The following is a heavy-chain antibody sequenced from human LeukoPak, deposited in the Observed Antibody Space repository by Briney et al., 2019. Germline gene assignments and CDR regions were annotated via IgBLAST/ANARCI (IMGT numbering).Heavy chain of an antibody. CDR2: IYSGGST. D-gene: IGHD7-27*01. J-gene: IGHJ4*02. Sequence: HTGGSLRLSCAASGFTVSSNYMTWVRQAPGKGLEWVSVIYSGGSTYYADSLKGRFTISRDNSKNTLYLQMNSLRAEDTAVYYCALIPGLGNWGQGTLVTVSS. V-gene: IGHV3-53*01. CDR3: ALIPGLGN. CDR1: GFTVSSNY.